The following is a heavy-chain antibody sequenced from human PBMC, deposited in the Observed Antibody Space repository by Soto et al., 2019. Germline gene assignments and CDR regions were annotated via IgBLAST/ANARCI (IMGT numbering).Heavy chain of an antibody. J-gene: IGHJ5*01. Sequence: EVHLLESGGDLVQPGGSLTLSCAASGFSFSDYAMSWVRQAPGKGLEWVSSVSRTGDSAYYADSVKGRFAISRDRSKNRLSLQMNIISVEETAVYYCAKGPDGSGYYHNWFDSWGQGTLMTVSS. V-gene: IGHV3-23*01. CDR3: AKGPDGSGYYHNWFDS. D-gene: IGHD3-22*01. CDR2: VSRTGDSA. CDR1: GFSFSDYA.